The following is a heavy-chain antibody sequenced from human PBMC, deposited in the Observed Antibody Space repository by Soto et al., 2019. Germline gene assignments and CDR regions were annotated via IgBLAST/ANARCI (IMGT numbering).Heavy chain of an antibody. J-gene: IGHJ6*03. Sequence: GGSLRLSCAASGFTVSSNYMSWVRQAPGKGLEWVSVIYSGGSTYYADSVKGRFTISRDNSKNTLYLQMNSLRAEDTAVYYCARDIVGYSYGSDYYMDVWGKGTTVTVSS. D-gene: IGHD5-18*01. CDR2: IYSGGST. CDR1: GFTVSSNY. CDR3: ARDIVGYSYGSDYYMDV. V-gene: IGHV3-66*01.